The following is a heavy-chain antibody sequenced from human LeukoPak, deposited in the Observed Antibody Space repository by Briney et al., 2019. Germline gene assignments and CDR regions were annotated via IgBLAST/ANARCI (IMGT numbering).Heavy chain of an antibody. V-gene: IGHV1-3*03. CDR3: AREGGYYGSGSYYKDPYYYYMDV. CDR1: GYTFTSYA. CDR2: INAGNGNT. D-gene: IGHD3-10*01. Sequence: ASVKVSCKASGYTFTSYAMHWVRQAPGQRLEWMGWINAGNGNTKYSQEFQGRVTITRDTSASTAYMELSSLRSEDMAVYYCAREGGYYGSGSYYKDPYYYYMDVWGKGTTVTVSS. J-gene: IGHJ6*03.